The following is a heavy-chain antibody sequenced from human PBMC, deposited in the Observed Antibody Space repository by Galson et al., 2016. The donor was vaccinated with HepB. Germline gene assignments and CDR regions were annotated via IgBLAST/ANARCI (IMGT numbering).Heavy chain of an antibody. D-gene: IGHD4-17*01. V-gene: IGHV4-59*04. CDR1: GGSISRYY. CDR2: IYSTGTT. J-gene: IGHJ5*02. CDR3: ARQGSTVTPFPHPHYFDP. Sequence: LSLTCTVSGGSISRYYWSWIRQAPGKGLEWIGTIYSTGTTFYNPSLKSRVTISVDTSKNQFSLNLSSVTAADTAVLYCARQGSTVTPFPHPHYFDPWGQGTLVTVSS.